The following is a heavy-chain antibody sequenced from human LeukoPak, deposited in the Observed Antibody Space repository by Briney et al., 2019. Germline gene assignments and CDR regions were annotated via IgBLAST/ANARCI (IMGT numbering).Heavy chain of an antibody. J-gene: IGHJ5*02. CDR2: MNPNSGNT. CDR1: GYTFTSYD. Sequence: ASVKVSCKASGYTFTSYDINWVRQATGQGLEWMGWMNPNSGNTGYAQKFQGRVTMTRNTSISTAYMELSSLRSEDTAVYYCARDDPTYCSSTSCYFGDNWFDPWGQGTLVTVSS. D-gene: IGHD2-2*01. CDR3: ARDDPTYCSSTSCYFGDNWFDP. V-gene: IGHV1-8*01.